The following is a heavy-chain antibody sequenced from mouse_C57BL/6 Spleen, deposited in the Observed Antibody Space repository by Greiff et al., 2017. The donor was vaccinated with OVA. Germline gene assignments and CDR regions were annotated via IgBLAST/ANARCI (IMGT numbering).Heavy chain of an antibody. CDR1: GFSLTSYA. V-gene: IGHV2-9-1*01. D-gene: IGHD2-3*01. CDR3: AGNRDGLAGYFDY. Sequence: QVQLQESGPGLVAPSQSLSITCTVSGFSLTSYAISWVRQPPGKGLEWLGVIWTGGGTNYNSALKSRLSISKDNSKSQVFLKMNSLQTDDTARYYCAGNRDGLAGYFDYWGKGTTLTVSS. CDR2: IWTGGGT. J-gene: IGHJ2*01.